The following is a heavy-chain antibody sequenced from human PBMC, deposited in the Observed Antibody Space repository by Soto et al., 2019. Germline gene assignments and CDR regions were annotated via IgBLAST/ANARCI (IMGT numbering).Heavy chain of an antibody. CDR2: IYYSGST. Sequence: PSETLSRTCTVSGGSISSYYWSWIRQPPGKGLEWIGYIYYSGSTNYNPSLKSRVTISVDTSKNQFSLKLSSVTAADTAVYYCARDATIYGDPYYFDYWGQGTLVTVSS. CDR1: GGSISSYY. J-gene: IGHJ4*02. CDR3: ARDATIYGDPYYFDY. D-gene: IGHD2-15*01. V-gene: IGHV4-59*01.